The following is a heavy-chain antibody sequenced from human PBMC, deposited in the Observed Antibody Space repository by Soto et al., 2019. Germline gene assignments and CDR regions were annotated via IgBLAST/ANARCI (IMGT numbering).Heavy chain of an antibody. CDR3: AREGVYGDYVSYYYYMDV. CDR2: INAGNGNT. CDR1: GYTFTSYA. Sequence: ASVKVSCKASGYTFTSYAMHWVRQAPGQRLEWMGWINAGNGNTKYSQKFQGRVTITRDTSASTAYMELSSLRSEDTAVYYCAREGVYGDYVSYYYYMDVWGKGTTVTVSS. V-gene: IGHV1-3*01. J-gene: IGHJ6*03. D-gene: IGHD4-17*01.